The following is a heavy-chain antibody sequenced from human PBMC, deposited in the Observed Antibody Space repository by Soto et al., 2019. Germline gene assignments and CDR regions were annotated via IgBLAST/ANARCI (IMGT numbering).Heavy chain of an antibody. D-gene: IGHD2-8*01. CDR3: ARMDNGATYQTFDS. J-gene: IGHJ4*02. CDR2: ICSGGGT. Sequence: QLQLQESGPRLVKPSETLPLTCTVSGGSISSRDDCWGWIRQPPGTGLEWIGNICSGGGTPYNPSLNSRVTVSVDTSKNQISLKLSSLTAADTAVYYCARMDNGATYQTFDSGGQGTLVTVSS. CDR1: GGSISSRDDC. V-gene: IGHV4-39*01.